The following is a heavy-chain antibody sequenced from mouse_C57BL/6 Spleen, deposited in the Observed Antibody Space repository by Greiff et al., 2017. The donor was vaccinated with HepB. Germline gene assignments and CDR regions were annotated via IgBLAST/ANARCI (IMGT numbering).Heavy chain of an antibody. CDR2: IYPGSGST. CDR1: GYTFTSYW. V-gene: IGHV1-55*01. D-gene: IGHD2-1*01. Sequence: QVQLQQSGAELVKPGASVKMSCKASGYTFTSYWITWVKQRPGQGLEWIGDIYPGSGSTNYNEKFKSKATLTVDTSSSTAYMQLSSLTSEDSAVYYCARGVYGNSAWFAYWGQGTLVTVSA. J-gene: IGHJ3*01. CDR3: ARGVYGNSAWFAY.